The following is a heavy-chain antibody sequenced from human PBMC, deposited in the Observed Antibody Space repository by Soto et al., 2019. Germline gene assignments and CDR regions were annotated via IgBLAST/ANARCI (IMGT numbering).Heavy chain of an antibody. CDR3: AKDQFSRGYSGYDFRNGRPTGFDS. Sequence: GESLKISCAASGFTFSSYGMHWVRQAPGKGLEWVAVLSSDGSNKYYADSVKGRFTISRDNSKNTLYLQMNSLRADDTAVYYCAKDQFSRGYSGYDFRNGRPTGFDSWGQGTLVTVSS. J-gene: IGHJ4*02. V-gene: IGHV3-30*18. CDR2: LSSDGSNK. CDR1: GFTFSSYG. D-gene: IGHD5-12*01.